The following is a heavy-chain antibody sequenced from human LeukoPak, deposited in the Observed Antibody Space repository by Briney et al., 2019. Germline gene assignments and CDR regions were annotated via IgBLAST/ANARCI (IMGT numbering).Heavy chain of an antibody. D-gene: IGHD6-13*01. CDR3: AGYSSSWTGNAFDI. V-gene: IGHV4-59*01. CDR2: IYYSGST. CDR1: GGSISSYY. J-gene: IGHJ3*02. Sequence: SETLSLTCTVSGGSISSYYWSWIRQPPGEGLEWIGYIYYSGSTNYNPSLKSRVTISVDTSKNQFSLKLSSVTAADTAVYYCAGYSSSWTGNAFDIWGQGTMVTVSS.